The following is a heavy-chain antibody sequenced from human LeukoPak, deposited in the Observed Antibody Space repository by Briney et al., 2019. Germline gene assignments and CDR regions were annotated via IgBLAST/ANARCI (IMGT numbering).Heavy chain of an antibody. CDR1: GFTFSSYA. V-gene: IGHV3-23*01. J-gene: IGHJ3*02. CDR3: AKDPTYSSGRLDAFDI. CDR2: ISGSGGST. Sequence: PGGSLRLSCGASGFTFSSYAMSWVRQAPGKGLEWVSGISGSGGSTYYADSVKGRFTISRDNSQNTLYLQMNSLRAEDTAVYYCAKDPTYSSGRLDAFDIWGQGTMVTVSS. D-gene: IGHD6-19*01.